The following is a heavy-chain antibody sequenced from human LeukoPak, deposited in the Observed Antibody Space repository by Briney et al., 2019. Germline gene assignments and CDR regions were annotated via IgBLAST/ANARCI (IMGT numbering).Heavy chain of an antibody. J-gene: IGHJ4*02. CDR1: GFTFSSYS. D-gene: IGHD2-2*01. CDR3: AREFASYCSCSSCYGFDY. V-gene: IGHV3-21*01. Sequence: GGSLTLSCAASGFTFSSYSMNWVRQSPGKGLEWVSSISSSSTYIYYADSVKGRFTISRDNAKKSLYLQVNSLRAEDTAVYYCAREFASYCSCSSCYGFDYWGQGTLVTVSS. CDR2: ISSSSTYI.